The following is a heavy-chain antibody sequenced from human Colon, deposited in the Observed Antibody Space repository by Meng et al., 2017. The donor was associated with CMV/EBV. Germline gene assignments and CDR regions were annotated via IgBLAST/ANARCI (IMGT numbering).Heavy chain of an antibody. CDR2: MWSDGSNT. D-gene: IGHD5-12*01. V-gene: IGHV3-33*01. CDR3: ARDHQPHGYVPTFES. CDR1: GFRFSYYG. Sequence: GESLKISCEASGFRFSYYGMHWVRQVPGKGLEWLAVMWSDGSNTLYADSVKGRFIISRDNSKKTLDLQMNSLRVEDTAVYYCARDHQPHGYVPTFESWGRGTPVTVSS. J-gene: IGHJ4*02.